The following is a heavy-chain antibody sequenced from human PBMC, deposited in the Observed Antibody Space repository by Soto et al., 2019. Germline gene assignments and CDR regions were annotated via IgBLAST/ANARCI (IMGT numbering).Heavy chain of an antibody. CDR2: IYWDDDK. Sequence: QITLKESGPTLVKPTQTLTLTCTFSGFSLSTGGVGVGWIRQPPGKALEWLALIYWDDDKRYSPSLKSRLTITKDTSKNQVVLTMTNMDPVDTATYYCAHRPPGTAAAANWFDPWGQGTLVTVSS. CDR3: AHRPPGTAAAANWFDP. D-gene: IGHD6-25*01. V-gene: IGHV2-5*02. CDR1: GFSLSTGGVG. J-gene: IGHJ5*02.